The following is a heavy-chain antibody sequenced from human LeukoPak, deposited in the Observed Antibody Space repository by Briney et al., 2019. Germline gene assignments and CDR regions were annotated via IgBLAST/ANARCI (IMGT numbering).Heavy chain of an antibody. CDR2: MNQDGSEK. V-gene: IGHV3-7*01. D-gene: IGHD2/OR15-2a*01. Sequence: GGSLRLSCGASGLTFSDSWMSWVRQAPGKGLEWVANMNQDGSEKYYVDSVKGRFTISRDNAKNSLYLQMNSLRAEDTAVYYCARGKYFTFWGQGTMVTVSS. J-gene: IGHJ3*01. CDR3: ARGKYFTF. CDR1: GLTFSDSW.